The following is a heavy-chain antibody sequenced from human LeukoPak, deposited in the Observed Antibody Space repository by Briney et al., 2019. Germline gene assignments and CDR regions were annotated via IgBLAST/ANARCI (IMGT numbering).Heavy chain of an antibody. CDR3: ARALGAVSGPEDAFDI. J-gene: IGHJ3*02. CDR1: VYTFTTYN. V-gene: IGHV1-8*03. CDR2: RNPIRANT. Sequence: GASVTVSLKSSVYTFTTYNIDWVRPASGQGLEYMGRRNPIRANTGYAQKCQGRVTITRNTSLSTAYMELSSLTSEDTAVYFCARALGAVSGPEDAFDIWGQGTMVTVSS. D-gene: IGHD6-19*01.